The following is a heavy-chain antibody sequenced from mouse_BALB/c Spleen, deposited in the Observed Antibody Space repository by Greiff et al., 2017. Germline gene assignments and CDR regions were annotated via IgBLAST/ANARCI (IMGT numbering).Heavy chain of an antibody. CDR2: ISYDGSN. V-gene: IGHV3-6*02. J-gene: IGHJ3*01. D-gene: IGHD4-1*01. CDR1: GYSITSGYY. CDR3: ARELGRFAY. Sequence: VQLKESGPGLVKPSQSLSLTCSVTGYSITSGYYWNWIRQFPGNKLEWMGYISYDGSNNYNPSLKNRISITRDTSKNQFFLKLNSVTTEDTATYYCARELGRFAYWGQGTLVTVSA.